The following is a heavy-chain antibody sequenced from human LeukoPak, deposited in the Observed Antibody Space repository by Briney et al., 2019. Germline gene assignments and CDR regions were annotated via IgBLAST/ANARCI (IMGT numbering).Heavy chain of an antibody. CDR2: LYYTGRN. CDR3: ARRRYYDGSGYLE. D-gene: IGHD3-22*01. Sequence: SETLSLTCSVSGDTISRSGSYWDWIRPPPGQELEWFGTLYYTGRNYSSPSLKSRLTISVDTYNNQFSLDLRSVTAAYTADYSCARRRYYDGSGYLEWGQGTLLSVSS. CDR1: GDTISRSGSY. V-gene: IGHV4-39*01. J-gene: IGHJ1*01.